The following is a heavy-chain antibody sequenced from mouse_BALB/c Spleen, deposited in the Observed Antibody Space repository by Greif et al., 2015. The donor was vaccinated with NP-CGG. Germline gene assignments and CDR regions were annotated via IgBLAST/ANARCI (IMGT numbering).Heavy chain of an antibody. CDR1: GYTFTDYE. V-gene: IGHV1-15*01. CDR2: IDPETGGT. CDR3: TRYYGNSYYAMDY. Sequence: QVQLQQSGAELVRPGASVTLSCKASGYTFTDYEMHWVKQTPVHGLEWIGAIDPETGGTAYNQKFKGKATLTADKSSSPAYMELRSLTSEDSAVYYCTRYYGNSYYAMDYWGQGASVTVSS. D-gene: IGHD2-1*01. J-gene: IGHJ4*01.